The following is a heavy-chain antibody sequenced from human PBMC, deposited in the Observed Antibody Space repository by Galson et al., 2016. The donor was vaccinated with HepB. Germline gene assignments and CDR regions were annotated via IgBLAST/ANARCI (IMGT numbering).Heavy chain of an antibody. Sequence: PALVKPTQTLTLTCSFSGFSLSTSGVGVGWIRQPPGKALEWLAIIYWDDDKRYSPSLKSRLTITKDTSKNQVVLTLTSMDPVDTATYYCAHSLLQIYATSGYYYDYWGQGTLVTVSS. V-gene: IGHV2-5*02. D-gene: IGHD3-22*01. CDR3: AHSLLQIYATSGYYYDY. J-gene: IGHJ4*02. CDR1: GFSLSTSGVG. CDR2: IYWDDDK.